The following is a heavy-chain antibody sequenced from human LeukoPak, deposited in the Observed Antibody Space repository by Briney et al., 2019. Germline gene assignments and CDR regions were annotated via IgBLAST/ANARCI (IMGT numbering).Heavy chain of an antibody. Sequence: GASVKVSCKASGYTFTGYYMHWVRQAPGQGLEWMGRINPSSGGTNYAQKFQGRVTMTRDTSISTAYMELSRLRSDDTAVYYCARGNWGKTFDYWGQGTLVTVSS. CDR1: GYTFTGYY. CDR3: ARGNWGKTFDY. D-gene: IGHD7-27*01. V-gene: IGHV1-2*06. J-gene: IGHJ4*02. CDR2: INPSSGGT.